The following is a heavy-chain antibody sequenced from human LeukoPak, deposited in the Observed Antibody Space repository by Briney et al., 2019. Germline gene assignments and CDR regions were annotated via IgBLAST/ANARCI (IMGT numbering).Heavy chain of an antibody. Sequence: GASLKVSCKASRGTLSTSAISWVRLAPGQGLEWMGGIFPMFGTPNYAKKFQGRVTVTTDASTNTAYMELSRLRSEDTAVYYCARARGYSYSSPFDYWGQGTLVTVSS. CDR3: ARARGYSYSSPFDY. CDR1: RGTLSTSA. V-gene: IGHV1-69*05. CDR2: IFPMFGTP. J-gene: IGHJ4*02. D-gene: IGHD5-18*01.